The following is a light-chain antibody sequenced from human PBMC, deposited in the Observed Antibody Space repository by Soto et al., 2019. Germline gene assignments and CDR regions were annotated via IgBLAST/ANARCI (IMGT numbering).Light chain of an antibody. CDR1: QSLSGW. CDR3: QQYKTYPLT. V-gene: IGKV1-5*01. Sequence: DIQMTQSPSTLSASVGDRVIITCRASQSLSGWLAWYQQKPGKAPKLLIYDASSLESGVPSRFSGSGSGTEFTLTISSLQSDDFATYYCQQYKTYPLTFGGGTQVEIK. CDR2: DAS. J-gene: IGKJ4*01.